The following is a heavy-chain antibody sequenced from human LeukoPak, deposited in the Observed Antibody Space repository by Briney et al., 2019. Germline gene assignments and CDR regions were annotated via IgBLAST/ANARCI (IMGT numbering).Heavy chain of an antibody. CDR3: STLVGGTTSGLHY. J-gene: IGHJ4*02. Sequence: GGSLRLSCAASGFTFSGSVMHWVRQASGEGLEWVGLIRSKANSYATVYAASVKGRFTISRDDSKNTAYLQMNSLKTEDTAVFYCSTLVGGTTSGLHYWGQGTLVTVSS. V-gene: IGHV3-73*01. D-gene: IGHD1-26*01. CDR1: GFTFSGSV. CDR2: IRSKANSYAT.